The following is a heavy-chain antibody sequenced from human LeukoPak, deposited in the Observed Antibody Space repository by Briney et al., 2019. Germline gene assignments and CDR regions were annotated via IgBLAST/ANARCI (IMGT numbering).Heavy chain of an antibody. CDR2: INHSGST. CDR1: GGSFSGYY. Sequence: SETLSLTCAVYGGSFSGYYWSWIRQPPGKGLEWIGEINHSGSTNYNPSLKSRVTISVDTSKNQFSLKLSSVTAADTAVYYCATTTVTTYDYFDYWGQGTLVTVSS. CDR3: ATTTVTTYDYFDY. D-gene: IGHD4-17*01. V-gene: IGHV4-34*01. J-gene: IGHJ4*02.